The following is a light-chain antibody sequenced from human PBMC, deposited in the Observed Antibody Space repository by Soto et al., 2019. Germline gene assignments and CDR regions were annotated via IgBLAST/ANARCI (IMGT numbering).Light chain of an antibody. V-gene: IGLV1-51*01. CDR3: GTWDSSLSAYV. CDR2: DNN. J-gene: IGLJ1*01. Sequence: QSGLTQPPSVSAAPGQKVTISCSGSSSNIGNNYVSWYQQLPATAPKLLIYDNNKRPSGIPDRFSGSKSGTSATLGITGLQTGDEADYYCGTWDSSLSAYVFGTGTKLTVL. CDR1: SSNIGNNY.